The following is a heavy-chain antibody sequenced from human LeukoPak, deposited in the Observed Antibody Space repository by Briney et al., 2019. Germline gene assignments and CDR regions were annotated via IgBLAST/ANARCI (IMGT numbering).Heavy chain of an antibody. J-gene: IGHJ3*02. Sequence: GGSLRLSCAASGFTFSSYSMNWVRQAPGKGLEWVSVIYSGGSTYYADSVKGRFTISRDNSKNTLYLQMNSLRAEDTAVYYCAREMTTVTASNAFDIWGQGTMVTVSS. D-gene: IGHD4-17*01. CDR2: IYSGGST. CDR1: GFTFSSYS. V-gene: IGHV3-66*01. CDR3: AREMTTVTASNAFDI.